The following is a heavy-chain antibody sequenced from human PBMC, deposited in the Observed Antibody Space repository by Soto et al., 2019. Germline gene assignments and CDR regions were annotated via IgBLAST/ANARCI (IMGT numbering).Heavy chain of an antibody. V-gene: IGHV4-59*12. CDR1: GGSISSYY. CDR3: ARDPTP. CDR2: IYYSKST. J-gene: IGHJ5*02. Sequence: SETLSLTCTVSGGSISSYYWSWIRQPPGKGLERIRYIYYSKSTNYNPSHKRQVTISVDTSKNQFSLKLSSVTAADTAVYYCARDPTPWGQGTLVTVS.